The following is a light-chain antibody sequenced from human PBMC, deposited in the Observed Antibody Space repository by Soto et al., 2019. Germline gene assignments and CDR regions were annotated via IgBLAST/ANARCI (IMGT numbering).Light chain of an antibody. CDR1: RIGSKS. J-gene: IGLJ1*01. CDR2: DDS. Sequence: SYELTQPPSVSVAPGQTARITCGGNRIGSKSVQWYEQKAGQAPVLVDYDDSDRPSGIPGRFSGSKSGNTATLTISDVGAGDDADYYCQVWDSSRDHYVFGPGTKV. CDR3: QVWDSSRDHYV. V-gene: IGLV3-21*02.